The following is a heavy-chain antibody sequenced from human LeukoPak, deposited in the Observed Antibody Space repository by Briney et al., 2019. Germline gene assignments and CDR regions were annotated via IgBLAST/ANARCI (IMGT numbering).Heavy chain of an antibody. Sequence: GGSLRLSCEGFGFTFSDAWMNWVRQAPGKGLEWVAGIWYDGSNKYYADSVKGRFTISRDNSKNTLYLQMNSLRAEDTAVYYCARDPGVLVAASYYYYYMDVWGKGTTVTVSS. J-gene: IGHJ6*03. CDR2: IWYDGSNK. CDR3: ARDPGVLVAASYYYYYMDV. D-gene: IGHD2-15*01. V-gene: IGHV3-33*08. CDR1: GFTFSDAW.